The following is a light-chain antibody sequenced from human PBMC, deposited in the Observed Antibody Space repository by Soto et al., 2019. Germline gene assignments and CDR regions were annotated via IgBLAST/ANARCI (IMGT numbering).Light chain of an antibody. J-gene: IGKJ4*01. Sequence: EIVLTQSPGTLSLSPGERATLSCRASQSVSSSYLAWYQQKPGQAPRLLIYGASSRATGIPDRFSXXGSGXXXTXTISRLEPEDFAVYYCQQYGSSPALTFGGGTKVEIK. V-gene: IGKV3-20*01. CDR3: QQYGSSPALT. CDR2: GAS. CDR1: QSVSSSY.